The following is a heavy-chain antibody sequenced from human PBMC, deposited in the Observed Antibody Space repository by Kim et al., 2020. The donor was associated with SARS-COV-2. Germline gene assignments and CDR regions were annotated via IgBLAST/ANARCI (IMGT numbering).Heavy chain of an antibody. V-gene: IGHV4-39*01. J-gene: IGHJ4*02. D-gene: IGHD5-12*01. CDR3: ARHRDIVATITHKYYFDY. Sequence: KRRVPISVDTSKNQFSLKLSSVTAADTAVYYCARHRDIVATITHKYYFDYWGQGTLVTVSS.